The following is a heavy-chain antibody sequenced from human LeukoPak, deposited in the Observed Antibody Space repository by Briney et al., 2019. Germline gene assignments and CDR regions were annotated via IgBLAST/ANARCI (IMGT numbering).Heavy chain of an antibody. V-gene: IGHV3-48*03. D-gene: IGHD6-19*01. CDR1: GFTFISYE. CDR2: ISSSGSTI. CDR3: ARGEAQWLVRTTNFDY. J-gene: IGHJ4*02. Sequence: GGSLRLSCAASGFTFISYEMNWVRQAPGKGLEWVSYISSSGSTIYYADSVKGRFTISRDNAKNSLYLQMNSLRAEDTAVYYCARGEAQWLVRTTNFDYWGQGTLVTVSS.